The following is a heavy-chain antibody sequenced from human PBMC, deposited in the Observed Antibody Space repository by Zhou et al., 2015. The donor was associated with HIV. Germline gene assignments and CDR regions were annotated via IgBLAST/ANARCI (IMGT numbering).Heavy chain of an antibody. CDR2: INPNSGGT. J-gene: IGHJ4*02. V-gene: IGHV1-2*04. CDR3: ARGPFVHFGTMVRGYDY. Sequence: QVQLVQSGAEVKKPGASVKVSCKASGYTFTGYYMHWVRQAPGQGLEWMGWINPNSGGTNYAQKFQGWVTMTRDTSISTAYMELSRLRSDDTAVYYCARGPFVHFGTMVRGYDYWGQGTLVTVSS. CDR1: GYTFTGYY. D-gene: IGHD3-10*01.